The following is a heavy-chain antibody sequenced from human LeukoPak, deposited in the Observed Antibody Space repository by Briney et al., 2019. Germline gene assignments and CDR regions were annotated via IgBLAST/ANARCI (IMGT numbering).Heavy chain of an antibody. D-gene: IGHD6-13*01. V-gene: IGHV1-46*01. J-gene: IGHJ5*02. CDR3: AIIAGNWFDP. CDR2: INPSSGRT. Sequence: ASVKVSCKASGHTFTNYYMHWVRQAPGQGLEWMGIINPSSGRTSYAQKFQGKVTMTRDTSTNTSYMEVSSLRSEDTAVYYCAIIAGNWFDPWGQGTLVTVSS. CDR1: GHTFTNYY.